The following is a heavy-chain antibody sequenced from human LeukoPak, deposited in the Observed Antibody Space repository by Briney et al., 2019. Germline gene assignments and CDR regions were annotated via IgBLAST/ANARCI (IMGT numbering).Heavy chain of an antibody. CDR1: GYTFTSYG. D-gene: IGHD2-15*01. CDR3: ARDFFHGHCSGLSCFLLDY. Sequence: GASVKVSCRASGYTFTSYGITWVRQAPGQGLEWMGWISASNGNTNYAQKLQGTVTMTTDTSTSTAYMELRSLRSDDTAVYYCARDFFHGHCSGLSCFLLDYWGQGSLVTVSS. CDR2: ISASNGNT. V-gene: IGHV1-18*01. J-gene: IGHJ4*02.